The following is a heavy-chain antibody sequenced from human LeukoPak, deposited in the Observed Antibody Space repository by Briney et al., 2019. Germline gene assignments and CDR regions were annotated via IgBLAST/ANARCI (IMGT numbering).Heavy chain of an antibody. CDR3: ARDKYHYYMDV. CDR2: INHSGST. V-gene: IGHV4-34*01. Sequence: SETLSLTCAVYGGSFSGYYWSWIRQPPGKGLEWIGEINHSGSTNYNPSLKSRVTISVDTSKNQFSLKLNSVTAADTAVYYCARDKYHYYMDVWGKGTTVTISS. CDR1: GGSFSGYY. J-gene: IGHJ6*03.